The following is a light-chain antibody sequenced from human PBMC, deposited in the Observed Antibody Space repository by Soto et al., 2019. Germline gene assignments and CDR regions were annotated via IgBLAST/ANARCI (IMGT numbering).Light chain of an antibody. CDR1: QSISDT. CDR2: GAS. CDR3: QQYNNWPWT. Sequence: EIVMAQSPAPLSVSPGGRATLSFRASQSISDTLAWYQQKPGQAPRLLIYGASKRATGFPARFSGSGSGTDFTLTISSLQSEDFAVYYCQQYNNWPWTFGQGTKVDIK. V-gene: IGKV3-15*01. J-gene: IGKJ1*01.